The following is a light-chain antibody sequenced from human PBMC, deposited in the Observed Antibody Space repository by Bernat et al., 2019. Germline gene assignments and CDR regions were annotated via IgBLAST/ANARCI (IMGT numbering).Light chain of an antibody. CDR2: KAS. J-gene: IGKJ4*01. CDR3: QQYHTYSLS. Sequence: DIQMTQSPSTLSASVGDRVTITCRASHSISSWLAWYQQKPGKVPKLLIYKASNLESGVPPRFSGSGSGTAFTLTISSLQPDDFATYYCQQYHTYSLSFGGGTKVEIK. V-gene: IGKV1-5*03. CDR1: HSISSW.